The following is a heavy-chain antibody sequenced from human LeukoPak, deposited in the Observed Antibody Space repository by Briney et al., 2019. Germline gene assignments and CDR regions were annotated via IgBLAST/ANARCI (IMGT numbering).Heavy chain of an antibody. CDR2: ITGSSTWT. J-gene: IGHJ2*01. CDR1: GFTFRTYG. V-gene: IGHV3-23*01. D-gene: IGHD7-27*01. CDR3: ARELVSLGTGYFDL. Sequence: PGGSLRLSCEASGFTFRTYGMTWVRQAPAKGLEWVSGITGSSTWTYYADSVNGRFTISRDNSKNTLHLQMHTLRADDTAIYYCARELVSLGTGYFDLWGRGTLVTVSS.